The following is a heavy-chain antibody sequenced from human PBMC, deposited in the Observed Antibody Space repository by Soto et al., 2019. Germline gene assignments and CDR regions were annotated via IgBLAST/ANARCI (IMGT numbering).Heavy chain of an antibody. D-gene: IGHD3-22*01. Sequence: QVQLVESGGGVVQPGRSLRLSCAASGFTFSSYAMHWVRQAPGKGLEWVAVISFGGDNKYYADSVKGRFTISRDNAKNSLYLQMNSLRAEDTAVYYCARDGYYYDSSGYPAYYYYGMDVWGQGTTVTVSS. V-gene: IGHV3-30-3*01. CDR3: ARDGYYYDSSGYPAYYYYGMDV. J-gene: IGHJ6*02. CDR1: GFTFSSYA. CDR2: ISFGGDNK.